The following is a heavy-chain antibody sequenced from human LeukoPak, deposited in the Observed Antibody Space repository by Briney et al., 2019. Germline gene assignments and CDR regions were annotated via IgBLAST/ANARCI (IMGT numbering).Heavy chain of an antibody. CDR1: GGSISSGSYY. V-gene: IGHV4-61*02. CDR3: ARAVQWLVGAFDI. D-gene: IGHD6-19*01. CDR2: IYTSGST. Sequence: PSETLSLTCTVSGGSISSGSYYWSWIRQPAGKGLEWIGRIYTSGSTNYNPSLKSRVTISVDTSKNQFSLKLSSVTAADTAVYYCARAVQWLVGAFDIWGQGTMVTVSS. J-gene: IGHJ3*02.